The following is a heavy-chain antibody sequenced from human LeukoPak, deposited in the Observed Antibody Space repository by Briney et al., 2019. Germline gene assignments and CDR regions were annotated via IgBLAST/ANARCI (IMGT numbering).Heavy chain of an antibody. V-gene: IGHV5-51*01. D-gene: IGHD5-18*01. CDR2: IYPGDSDT. J-gene: IGHJ4*02. CDR1: GYSFTSYW. CDR3: ASFRRDTAMGFDY. Sequence: GESLKISCKGSGYSFTSYWIGWVRPMPGKGLEWMGIIYPGDSDTRYSPSFQGQVTISADKSISTAYLQWSSLKASDTAMYYCASFRRDTAMGFDYWGQGTLVTVSS.